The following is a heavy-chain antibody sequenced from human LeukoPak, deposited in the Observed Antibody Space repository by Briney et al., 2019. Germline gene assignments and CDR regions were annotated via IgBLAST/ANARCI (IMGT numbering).Heavy chain of an antibody. CDR1: GLAFSNSH. CDR3: AKDGYIRNYNWFDP. J-gene: IGHJ5*02. D-gene: IGHD5-12*01. Sequence: VGSLRLSCVASGLAFSNSHMSRVRQAPGKGLEWVSAMTASGDYTYYADSVKGRFTISRDNSKNTLYLQMNSLRVEYTAVYYCAKDGYIRNYNWFDPWGQGTLVTVSS. V-gene: IGHV3-23*01. CDR2: MTASGDYT.